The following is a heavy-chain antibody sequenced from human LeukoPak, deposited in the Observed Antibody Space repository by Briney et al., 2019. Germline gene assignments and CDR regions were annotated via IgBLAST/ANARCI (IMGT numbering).Heavy chain of an antibody. J-gene: IGHJ4*02. CDR1: GGTFRSYG. CDR3: ARDQSIAARQYYFDS. D-gene: IGHD6-6*01. V-gene: IGHV1-69*05. CDR2: IIPIFGTS. Sequence: SVKVSCKASGGTFRSYGISWVRQAPGQGLEWMGGIIPIFGTSSYPPKFQGRFSITTDESTTTAYMELSSLTSEDTAVYYCARDQSIAARQYYFDSWGQGTLLTVSS.